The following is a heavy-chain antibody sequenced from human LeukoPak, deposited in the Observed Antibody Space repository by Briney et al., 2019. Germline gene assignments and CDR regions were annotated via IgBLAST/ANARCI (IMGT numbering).Heavy chain of an antibody. D-gene: IGHD3-10*01. CDR2: INPGNGDT. CDR1: GYSFTSYY. J-gene: IGHJ4*02. Sequence: ASVKVSCKASGYSFTSYYVHWVRQAPGQGLEWMGIINPGNGDTVYAQKFQGRVTMTRDTPTSTVYMELNSLTSDNTAVYYCTRFGESHFDYWGQGTLVTVSS. V-gene: IGHV1-46*01. CDR3: TRFGESHFDY.